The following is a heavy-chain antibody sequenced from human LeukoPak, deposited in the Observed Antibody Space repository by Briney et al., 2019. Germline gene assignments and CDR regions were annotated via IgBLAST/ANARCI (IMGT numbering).Heavy chain of an antibody. Sequence: PGGSLRLSCTASGFTFISYGMNWVRQAPGKGLEWVASISSGSTYISYADSVKGRFTVSRDDAKRTVHLQMNSLRAEDTAVYYCARSTSCYDYWGQGTLVTVSS. J-gene: IGHJ4*02. V-gene: IGHV3-21*01. CDR1: GFTFISYG. CDR2: ISSGSTYI. CDR3: ARSTSCYDY. D-gene: IGHD2-2*01.